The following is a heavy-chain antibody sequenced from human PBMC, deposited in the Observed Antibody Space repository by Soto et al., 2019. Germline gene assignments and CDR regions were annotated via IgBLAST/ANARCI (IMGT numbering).Heavy chain of an antibody. Sequence: PGGSLRLSCAASGFTFANYAMNWVRQVPGKGLEWVSGISVSATSTYYADSVKGRFTISRDNSKNTLYLLMNSLRAEDTALYYCAKLQTGYRGYEPVTDWGQGTLVTVSS. V-gene: IGHV3-23*01. CDR1: GFTFANYA. D-gene: IGHD5-12*01. CDR3: AKLQTGYRGYEPVTD. J-gene: IGHJ4*02. CDR2: ISVSATST.